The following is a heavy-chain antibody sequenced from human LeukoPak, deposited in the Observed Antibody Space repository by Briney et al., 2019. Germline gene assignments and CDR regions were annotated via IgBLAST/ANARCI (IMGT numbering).Heavy chain of an antibody. J-gene: IGHJ4*02. CDR1: GFTVSSNY. V-gene: IGHV3-66*01. Sequence: GGSLRLSCAASGFTVSSNYMSWVRRAPGKGLEWVSVIYSGGSTDYADSVKGRFTISRDNAKNSLYLQMNSLRAEDTAVYYCARDRRILDYWGQGTLVTVSS. D-gene: IGHD2-15*01. CDR2: IYSGGST. CDR3: ARDRRILDY.